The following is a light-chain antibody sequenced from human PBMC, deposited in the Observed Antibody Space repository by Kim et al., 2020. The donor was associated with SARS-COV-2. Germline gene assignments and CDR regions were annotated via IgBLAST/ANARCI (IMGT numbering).Light chain of an antibody. CDR1: KLGNKF. CDR3: HAWDSTTVF. CDR2: QDT. V-gene: IGLV3-1*01. J-gene: IGLJ2*01. Sequence: SYELTQPPSVSVSPGQTASLTCSGDKLGNKFTSWYQLKPGRSPVVVIYQDTKRPSGIPERFSGSISGNTATLTISGTHTTDEADYYCHAWDSTTVFFGGG.